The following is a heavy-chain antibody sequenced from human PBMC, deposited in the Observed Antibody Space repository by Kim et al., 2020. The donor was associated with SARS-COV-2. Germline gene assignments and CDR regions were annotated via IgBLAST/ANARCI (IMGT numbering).Heavy chain of an antibody. Sequence: SETLSLTCTVSGGSVSSGSYYWSWIRQPPGKGLEWIGYIYYSGSTNYNPSLKSRVTISVDTSKNQFSLKLSSVTAADTAVYYCARDVDDSCGWYGIDVWGQGTTVTISS. CDR2: IYYSGST. CDR3: ARDVDDSCGWYGIDV. D-gene: IGHD3-22*01. V-gene: IGHV4-61*01. CDR1: GGSVSSGSYY. J-gene: IGHJ6*02.